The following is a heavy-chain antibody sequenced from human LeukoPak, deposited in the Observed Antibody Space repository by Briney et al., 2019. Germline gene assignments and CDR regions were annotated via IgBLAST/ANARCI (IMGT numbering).Heavy chain of an antibody. V-gene: IGHV1-18*01. CDR2: ISAYNGNT. Sequence: ASVKVSCKASGYTFTSYGISWVRQAPGQGLEWMGWISAYNGNTNYAQKFQGRVTITADKSTSTAYMELSSLRSEDTAVYYCASTIAARGYDFWSGYYTPTSYYYYMDVWGKGTTVTVSS. CDR3: ASTIAARGYDFWSGYYTPTSYYYYMDV. D-gene: IGHD3-3*01. CDR1: GYTFTSYG. J-gene: IGHJ6*03.